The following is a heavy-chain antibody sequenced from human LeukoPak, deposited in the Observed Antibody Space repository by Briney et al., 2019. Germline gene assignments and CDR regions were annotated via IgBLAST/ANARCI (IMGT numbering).Heavy chain of an antibody. CDR1: GFTFDDYA. V-gene: IGHV3-9*01. J-gene: IGHJ4*02. Sequence: PGRSLRLSCAASGFTFDDYAMHWVRQAPGKGLEWVSGISWNSGSIGYADSVKGRFTISRDNAKNSLYLQMNSLRAEDTALYYCAKDSSRIAARVDYWGQGTLVTVSS. CDR3: AKDSSRIAARVDY. D-gene: IGHD6-6*01. CDR2: ISWNSGSI.